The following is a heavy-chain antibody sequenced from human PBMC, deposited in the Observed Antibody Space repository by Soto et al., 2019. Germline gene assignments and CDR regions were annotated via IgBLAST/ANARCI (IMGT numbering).Heavy chain of an antibody. CDR1: GGSISSSSYY. V-gene: IGHV4-39*01. Sequence: QLQLQESGPGLVKPSETLSLTCTVSGGSISSSSYYWGWIRQPPGKGLEWIGSIYYSGSTYYNPSLKSRVTISVDTSKNQFSLKLSSVTAADTAVYYCARHKVPNDFDYWGQGTLVTVSS. J-gene: IGHJ4*02. CDR3: ARHKVPNDFDY. CDR2: IYYSGST.